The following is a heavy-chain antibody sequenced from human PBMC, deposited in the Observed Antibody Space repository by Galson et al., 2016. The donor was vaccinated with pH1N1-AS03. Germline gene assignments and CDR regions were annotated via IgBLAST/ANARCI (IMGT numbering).Heavy chain of an antibody. Sequence: SVKVSCKASGYTFTSYYMQWVRQAPGQGLEWMGIISPGSGSTNYAQKFQGRVTMTRDTSTSTVYMELSSLRSEDTAVYYCARMFYYDSSGYSHFEHWGQGTLVTVPS. V-gene: IGHV1-46*01. CDR1: GYTFTSYY. J-gene: IGHJ4*02. CDR3: ARMFYYDSSGYSHFEH. D-gene: IGHD3-22*01. CDR2: ISPGSGST.